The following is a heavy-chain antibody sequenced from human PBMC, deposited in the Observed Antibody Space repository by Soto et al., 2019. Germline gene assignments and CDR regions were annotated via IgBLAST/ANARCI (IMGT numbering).Heavy chain of an antibody. CDR3: ARENWRITIFGVVIRPSWFDP. D-gene: IGHD3-3*01. CDR1: GGSFSGYY. V-gene: IGHV4-34*01. Sequence: SETLSLTCAVYGGSFSGYYWSWIRQPPGKGLEWIGEINHSGSTNYNPSLKSRVTISVDTSKNQFSLKLSSVTAADTAVYYCARENWRITIFGVVIRPSWFDPWGQGTLVT. CDR2: INHSGST. J-gene: IGHJ5*02.